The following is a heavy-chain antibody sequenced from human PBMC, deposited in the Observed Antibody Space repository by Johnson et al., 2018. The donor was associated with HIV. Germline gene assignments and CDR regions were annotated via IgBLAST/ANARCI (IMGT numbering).Heavy chain of an antibody. CDR2: ISSSGGTI. J-gene: IGHJ3*02. CDR1: GFTFSDYY. Sequence: QVQLVESGGGLGKPGGSLRLSCAGSGFTFSDYYMNWLRQAPGTGLEWISYISSSGGTIFYADSVKGRFTISRDIAKNTLYLQMNSLRAEDTAVYYCARDGRGLDAFDIWGQGTMVTVSS. CDR3: ARDGRGLDAFDI. D-gene: IGHD3/OR15-3a*01. V-gene: IGHV3-11*04.